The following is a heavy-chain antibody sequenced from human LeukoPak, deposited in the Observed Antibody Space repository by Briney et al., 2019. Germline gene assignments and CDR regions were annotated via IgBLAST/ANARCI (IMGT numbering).Heavy chain of an antibody. J-gene: IGHJ5*02. Sequence: SQTLSLTCTVSGGSISSGDYYWSWIRQPPGKGLEWIGYIYYSGSTYYNPSLKSRVTISVDTSKNQFSLKLSSVTAADTAVYYCARAPAATNWFDPWGQGTLATVSS. CDR1: GGSISSGDYY. CDR2: IYYSGST. CDR3: ARAPAATNWFDP. V-gene: IGHV4-30-4*08. D-gene: IGHD2-15*01.